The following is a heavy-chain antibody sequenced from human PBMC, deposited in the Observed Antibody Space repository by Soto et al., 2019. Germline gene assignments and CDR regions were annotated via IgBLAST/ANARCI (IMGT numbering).Heavy chain of an antibody. CDR2: IYYSGST. Sequence: TSETLSLTCTVSGGSISSGDYYWSWIRQPPGKGLEWIGYIYYSGSTYYNPSLKSRVTISVDTSKNQFSLKLSSVTAADTAVYYCARKRPNCGGDCYSHWGQGTLVTVSS. D-gene: IGHD2-21*02. J-gene: IGHJ4*02. CDR3: ARKRPNCGGDCYSH. CDR1: GGSISSGDYY. V-gene: IGHV4-30-4*01.